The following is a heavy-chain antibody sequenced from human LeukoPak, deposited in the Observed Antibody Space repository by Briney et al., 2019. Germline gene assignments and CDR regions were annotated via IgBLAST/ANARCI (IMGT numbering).Heavy chain of an antibody. D-gene: IGHD6-6*01. Sequence: GGSLRLSCAASGFTFTSYWMSWFRQAPGKGLEWVANIKQDGSEKYVDTVKGRFTISRDNAKNSLYLQMNSLRAEDTAVYYCARAGGWGYSSSSGYYFDYWGQGTLVTVSS. V-gene: IGHV3-7*01. J-gene: IGHJ4*02. CDR1: GFTFTSYW. CDR2: IKQDGSEK. CDR3: ARAGGWGYSSSSGYYFDY.